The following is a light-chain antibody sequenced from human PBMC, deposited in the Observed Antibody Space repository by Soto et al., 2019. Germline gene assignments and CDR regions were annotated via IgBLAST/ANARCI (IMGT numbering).Light chain of an antibody. CDR3: SSYTSSSTGV. Sequence: QSALTQPASVSGSPGQSITISCTGTSSDVGGYNYVSWYQQHPGKAPKLMIYEVSNRPSGVSNRFSGSKSGNTASLTISRLQAEDEADYCCSSYTSSSTGVFGGGTKLTVL. CDR1: SSDVGGYNY. J-gene: IGLJ3*02. V-gene: IGLV2-14*01. CDR2: EVS.